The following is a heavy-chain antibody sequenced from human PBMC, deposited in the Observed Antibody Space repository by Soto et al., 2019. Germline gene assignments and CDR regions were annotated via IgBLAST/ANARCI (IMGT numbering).Heavy chain of an antibody. Sequence: PLETLSLTCTVSGGSNITYDWSWMRQPPGKGLEWIGYIYYTGSTKYNPSLESRVTISVDTSKNQFSLRLSSVTAADTAVYYCASEPPAASYFYGMDVWGLGTTVTVSS. D-gene: IGHD2-2*01. CDR1: GGSNITYD. CDR2: IYYTGST. V-gene: IGHV4-59*01. CDR3: ASEPPAASYFYGMDV. J-gene: IGHJ6*02.